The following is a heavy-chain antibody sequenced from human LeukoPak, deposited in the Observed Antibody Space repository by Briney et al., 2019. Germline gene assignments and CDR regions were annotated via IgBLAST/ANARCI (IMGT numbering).Heavy chain of an antibody. CDR2: ISSSSSTT. D-gene: IGHD6-13*01. CDR1: GFTFSSYS. Sequence: GGSLRLSCAASGFTFSSYSMNWVRQAPGKGLEWVSYISSSSSTTYYADSVKGRFTISRDNAKNSLYLHMNSQRDEDTAVYYCARDPILGYSSSWNDYWGQGTLVTVSS. J-gene: IGHJ4*02. CDR3: ARDPILGYSSSWNDY. V-gene: IGHV3-48*02.